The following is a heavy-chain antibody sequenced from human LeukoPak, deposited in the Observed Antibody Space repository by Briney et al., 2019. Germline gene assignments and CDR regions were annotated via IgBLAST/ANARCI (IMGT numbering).Heavy chain of an antibody. Sequence: PSETLSLTCTFSAASVTSYYWNWIRQPPGKGLEWIGNIYDSGSPDYNPSLKSRVTISVNTSKNQISLKLTPVTAADTAIYYCARDKGPYWYFDLWGRGTLVTVSS. J-gene: IGHJ2*01. CDR3: ARDKGPYWYFDL. CDR2: IYDSGSP. V-gene: IGHV4-59*02. CDR1: AASVTSYY.